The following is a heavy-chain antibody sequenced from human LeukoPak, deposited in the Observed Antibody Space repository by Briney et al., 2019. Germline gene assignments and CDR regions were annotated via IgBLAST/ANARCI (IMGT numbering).Heavy chain of an antibody. D-gene: IGHD6-19*01. V-gene: IGHV3-30-3*01. CDR1: GFTFSSYA. J-gene: IGHJ4*02. Sequence: PGRSLRLSCAASGFTFSSYAMHWVRQAPGKGLEWVAVITYDGSNKYYADSVKGRFTISRDNSKNTLYLQMNSLRAEDTALYYCARIWYHSGSPDDNWGQGTLVTVSS. CDR2: ITYDGSNK. CDR3: ARIWYHSGSPDDN.